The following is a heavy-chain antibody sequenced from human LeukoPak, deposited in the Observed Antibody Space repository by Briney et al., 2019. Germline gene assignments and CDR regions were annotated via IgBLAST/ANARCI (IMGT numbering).Heavy chain of an antibody. Sequence: PGGSLRLSYAASGFTVSTNFMSWVRQAPGKWLECVSVIYSDSRTSYADSVRGRFTISRENSKNMLHLQMSSLRAEDTAVYYCARELVAGGGRRGMDVWGQGTTVTVSS. J-gene: IGHJ6*02. CDR3: ARELVAGGGRRGMDV. D-gene: IGHD6-19*01. CDR2: IYSDSRT. V-gene: IGHV3-66*01. CDR1: GFTVSTNF.